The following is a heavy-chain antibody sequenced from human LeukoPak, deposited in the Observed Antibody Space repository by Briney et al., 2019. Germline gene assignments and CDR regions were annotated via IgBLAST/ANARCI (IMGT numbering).Heavy chain of an antibody. D-gene: IGHD6-13*01. J-gene: IGHJ4*02. CDR1: GFTFSSYG. V-gene: IGHV3-30*02. CDR3: AKDRGPYISSWYGY. CDR2: IRYDGSNK. Sequence: PGGSLRLSCAASGFTFSSYGMHWVRQAPDKELEWVAFIRYDGSNKYYVDSVKGRFTISRDNSKNTLYLQMNSLRAEDTAVYYCAKDRGPYISSWYGYWGQGTLVTVSS.